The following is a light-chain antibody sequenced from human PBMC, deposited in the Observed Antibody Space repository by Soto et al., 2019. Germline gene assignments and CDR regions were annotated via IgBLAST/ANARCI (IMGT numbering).Light chain of an antibody. CDR1: SSNIGNNY. J-gene: IGLJ2*01. Sequence: QSVLTQPPSVSAAPGQKVTISCSGSSSNIGNNYVSWYQQLPGTASKLLIYDNNKRPSGIPDRFSGSKSGTSATLGITGLPTGDAAAYYFRTWDSSLSAVVFGGGTKLTVL. CDR3: RTWDSSLSAVV. V-gene: IGLV1-51*01. CDR2: DNN.